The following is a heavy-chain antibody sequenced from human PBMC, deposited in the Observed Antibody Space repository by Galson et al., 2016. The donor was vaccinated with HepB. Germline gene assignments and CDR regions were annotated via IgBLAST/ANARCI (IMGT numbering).Heavy chain of an antibody. CDR1: GFTSDHYA. CDR2: ISWNSGSI. Sequence: SLRLSCAASGFTSDHYAMHWVRQAPGKGLEWVSGISWNSGSIGYADSVKGRFTISRDNAKNSLYLQMKSLRAEDTALYYCAKDSGAYYYDSSGHRRNAFDIWGQGTVVTVSS. V-gene: IGHV3-9*02. CDR3: AKDSGAYYYDSSGHRRNAFDI. J-gene: IGHJ3*02. D-gene: IGHD3-22*01.